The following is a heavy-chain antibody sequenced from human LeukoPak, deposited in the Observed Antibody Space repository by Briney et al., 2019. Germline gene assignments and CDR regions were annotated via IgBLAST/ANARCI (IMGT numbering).Heavy chain of an antibody. Sequence: SETLSLTCTVSGGSISSGGYYWGWIRQHPGKGLEWIGYIYYSGSTYYNPSLKSRVTISVDTSKNQFSLKLSSVTAADTAVYYCARVATVTTLTNDYWGQGTLVTVSS. J-gene: IGHJ4*02. D-gene: IGHD4-11*01. CDR2: IYYSGST. CDR1: GGSISSGGYY. V-gene: IGHV4-31*03. CDR3: ARVATVTTLTNDY.